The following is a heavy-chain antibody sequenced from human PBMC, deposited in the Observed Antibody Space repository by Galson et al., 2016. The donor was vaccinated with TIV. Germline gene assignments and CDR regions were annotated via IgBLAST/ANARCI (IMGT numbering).Heavy chain of an antibody. J-gene: IGHJ4*02. CDR1: GYSISRGLY. D-gene: IGHD5-18*01. Sequence: SETLSLTCAVSGYSISRGLYWAWIRQPPGKGLEWMGTIYHGGSTYFNPSLKSRVAISVDTSKNQFSLKLTSVTASDTAVYYCARGTGFSYGFWYWGQGALVTVSS. CDR2: IYHGGST. V-gene: IGHV4-38-2*01. CDR3: ARGTGFSYGFWY.